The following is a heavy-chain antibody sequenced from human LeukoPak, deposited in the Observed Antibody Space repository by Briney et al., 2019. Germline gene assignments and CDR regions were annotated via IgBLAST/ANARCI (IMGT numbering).Heavy chain of an antibody. D-gene: IGHD6-13*01. V-gene: IGHV3-21*01. CDR2: IRSTSSNT. J-gene: IGHJ2*01. Sequence: PGGSLRLSCAASGFSFSNYGMTWVRQAPGKGLEWVSSIRSTSSNTYYADSVRGRFTISRDNAKNSLYLQMNSLRAEDTAVYYCARVGIAGAGDFWYFNLWGRGTQVTFSS. CDR1: GFSFSNYG. CDR3: ARVGIAGAGDFWYFNL.